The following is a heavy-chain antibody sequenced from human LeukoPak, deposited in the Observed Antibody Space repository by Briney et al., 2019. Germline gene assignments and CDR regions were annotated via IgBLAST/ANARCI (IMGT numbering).Heavy chain of an antibody. Sequence: GGSLRLSCAASGFTFSSYWMSWVRQAPGKGLEWVANIKQDGSEKYYVDSVKGRFTISRDNAKNSLYLQMNSLRAEDTAVYYSARDRISPYRGYYFDYWGQGTLVTVSS. CDR1: GFTFSSYW. CDR3: ARDRISPYRGYYFDY. J-gene: IGHJ4*02. CDR2: IKQDGSEK. D-gene: IGHD1-14*01. V-gene: IGHV3-7*01.